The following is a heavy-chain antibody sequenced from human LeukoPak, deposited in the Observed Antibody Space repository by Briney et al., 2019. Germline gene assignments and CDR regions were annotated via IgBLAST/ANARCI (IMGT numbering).Heavy chain of an antibody. J-gene: IGHJ4*02. V-gene: IGHV3-53*01. CDR1: GFTVSSNY. Sequence: GGSLRLSCTASGFTVSSNYMSWVRQAPGKGLEWVSGIHPGDNTYYADSVKGRFTISRDNSKNTVYLQMNSLRAEDTAVYHCARGASYYDYWGQGTLVTVSS. CDR3: ARGASYYDY. D-gene: IGHD3-10*01. CDR2: IHPGDNT.